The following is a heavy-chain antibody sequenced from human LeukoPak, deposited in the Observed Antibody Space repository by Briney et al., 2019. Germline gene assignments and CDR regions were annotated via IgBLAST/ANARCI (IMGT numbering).Heavy chain of an antibody. CDR3: AKDRLDCSSTSCDYGY. CDR2: IRYGGSNK. J-gene: IGHJ4*02. CDR1: GFTFSSYG. D-gene: IGHD2-2*01. Sequence: GGSLRLSCAASGFTFSSYGMHWVRQAPGKGLEWVAFIRYGGSNKYYADSVKGRFTISRDNSKNTLYLQMNSLRAEDTAVYYCAKDRLDCSSTSCDYGYWGQGTLVTVSS. V-gene: IGHV3-30*02.